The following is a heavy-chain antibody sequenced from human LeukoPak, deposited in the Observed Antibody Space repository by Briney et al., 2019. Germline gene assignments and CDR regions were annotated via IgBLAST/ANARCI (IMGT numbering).Heavy chain of an antibody. D-gene: IGHD1-14*01. CDR3: ARSAEFDY. Sequence: PGGSLRLSCVASGFTFSNYWMSWVRQAPGKGLEWVANIKQDGSGKYLVDSVKGRFTISRDNAKNSLYLQMNSLRDEDTAVYYCARSAEFDYWGQGTLVTVSS. CDR2: IKQDGSGK. J-gene: IGHJ4*02. CDR1: GFTFSNYW. V-gene: IGHV3-7*02.